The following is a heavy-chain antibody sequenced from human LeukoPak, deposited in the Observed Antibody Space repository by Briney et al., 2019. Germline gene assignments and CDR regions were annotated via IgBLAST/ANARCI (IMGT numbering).Heavy chain of an antibody. D-gene: IGHD1-26*01. CDR2: ISYDGSNK. Sequence: GGSLRLSCAASGFTFSSYGIHWVRQAPGKGLEWVAVISYDGSNKYYADSVKGRFTISRDNSKNTLYLQMNSLRAEDTAVYYCARDQGSGPGGSYYYYYGMDVWGQGTTVTVSS. J-gene: IGHJ6*02. V-gene: IGHV3-30*03. CDR1: GFTFSSYG. CDR3: ARDQGSGPGGSYYYYYGMDV.